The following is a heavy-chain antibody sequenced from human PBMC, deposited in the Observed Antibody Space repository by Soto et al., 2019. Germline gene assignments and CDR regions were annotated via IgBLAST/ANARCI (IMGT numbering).Heavy chain of an antibody. CDR2: IYPSDSDT. J-gene: IGHJ4*02. CDR3: ARGGVATRTFDF. D-gene: IGHD3-3*01. Sequence: PGYTLKISCKRSGYNFAGYWIAWGRQMPGKGLELMGIIYPSDSDTRYRPSFQGQVTISADKSISSAYLQWSSLRASDTAMSYCARGGVATRTFDFWGQGTPVT. CDR1: GYNFAGYW. V-gene: IGHV5-51*01.